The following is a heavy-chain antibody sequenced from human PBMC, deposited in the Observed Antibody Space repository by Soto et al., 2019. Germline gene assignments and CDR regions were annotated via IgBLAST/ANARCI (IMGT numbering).Heavy chain of an antibody. CDR3: AREQPKSTQAFDI. V-gene: IGHV3-73*01. D-gene: IGHD2-2*01. CDR2: IRSKANSYAT. Sequence: PGGSLRLSCAASGFTFSGSAMHWVRQASGKGLEWVGRIRSKANSYATAYAASVKGRFTISRDDSKNSLYLQMNSLRAEDTAVYYCAREQPKSTQAFDIWGQGTMVTVSS. J-gene: IGHJ3*02. CDR1: GFTFSGSA.